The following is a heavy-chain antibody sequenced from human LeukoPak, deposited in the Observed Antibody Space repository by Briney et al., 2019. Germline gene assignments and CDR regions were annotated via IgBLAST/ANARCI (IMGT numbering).Heavy chain of an antibody. V-gene: IGHV4-59*01. CDR1: GGSISSYY. J-gene: IGHJ3*02. CDR3: ARSHRNEAFDI. Sequence: SETLSLTCTVSGGSISSYYWSWIRQPPGKGLEWIGYIYYSGSTNYNPSLKSRVTISVDTSKNQFSLKLSSVTAADTAVYYCARSHRNEAFDIWGQGTMVIVSS. CDR2: IYYSGST.